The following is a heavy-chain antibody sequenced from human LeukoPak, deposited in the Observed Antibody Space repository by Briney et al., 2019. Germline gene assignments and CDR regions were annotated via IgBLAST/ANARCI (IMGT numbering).Heavy chain of an antibody. D-gene: IGHD6-13*01. J-gene: IGHJ5*02. Sequence: ASVNVSCKASVYSLTGYYMHWVRQAPGQGREWMGWINPNSGGTNYAQKFQGRVTMTRDTSLSTAYMELSRLRSDDTGVYYCARRGGIAAAGTSSWLDPWGEGTLVTVSS. CDR1: VYSLTGYY. CDR3: ARRGGIAAAGTSSWLDP. V-gene: IGHV1-2*02. CDR2: INPNSGGT.